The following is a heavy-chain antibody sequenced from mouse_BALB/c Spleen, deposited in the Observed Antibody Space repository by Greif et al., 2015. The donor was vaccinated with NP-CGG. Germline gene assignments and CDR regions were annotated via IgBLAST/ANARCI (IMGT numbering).Heavy chain of an antibody. D-gene: IGHD2-1*01. Sequence: VQLQQSGPGLVKPSQSLSLTCSVTGYSITSGYYWNWIRQFPGNKLEWMGYISYDGSNNYNPSLKNRISITRDTSKNQFFLNLNSVTTEDTATYYCARGGNDWYFDVWGAGTTFTVSS. CDR2: ISYDGSN. V-gene: IGHV3-6*02. CDR1: GYSITSGYY. J-gene: IGHJ1*01. CDR3: ARGGNDWYFDV.